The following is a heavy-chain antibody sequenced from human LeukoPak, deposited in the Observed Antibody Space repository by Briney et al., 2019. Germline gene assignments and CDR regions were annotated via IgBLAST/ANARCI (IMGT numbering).Heavy chain of an antibody. CDR3: ARQIAVVEPTDPNWFDS. J-gene: IGHJ5*01. Sequence: SETLSLTCSVSGDSISSSSHYWGWIRQPPGKGLEWIGSIFYSGRTYYTPSLKSRVTMSLDTSKNQFSLRLTSVTAADTAVYYCARQIAVVEPTDPNWFDSWGQGSLVTVSS. CDR1: GDSISSSSHY. D-gene: IGHD2-21*01. V-gene: IGHV4-39*07. CDR2: IFYSGRT.